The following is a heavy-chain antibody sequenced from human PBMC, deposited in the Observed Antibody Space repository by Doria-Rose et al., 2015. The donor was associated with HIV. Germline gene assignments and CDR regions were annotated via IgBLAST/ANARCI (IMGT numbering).Heavy chain of an antibody. CDR3: ARIKSSRWYHKYYFDF. Sequence: PTETLTLTCTVSGVSLSSPGMGVSWIRQPPGKALEWLANIFSDDERSYKTSLKSRLTISSGTSKSQVVLTMTDMDPVDTATYYCARIKSSRWYHKYYFDFWGQGTLVIVSA. D-gene: IGHD6-13*01. V-gene: IGHV2-26*01. CDR2: IFSDDER. CDR1: GVSLSSPGMG. J-gene: IGHJ4*02.